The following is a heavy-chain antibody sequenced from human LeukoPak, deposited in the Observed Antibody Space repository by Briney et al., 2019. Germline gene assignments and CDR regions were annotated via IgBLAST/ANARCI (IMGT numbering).Heavy chain of an antibody. V-gene: IGHV3-30*04. Sequence: GRSLRLPCAASGFTFSSYAMHWVRQAPGKGLEWVAVISYDGSNKYYADSVKGRFTISRDNSKNTLYLQMNSLRAEDTAVYYCARETGGDNYYYYGMDVWGKGTTVTVSS. D-gene: IGHD1-26*01. J-gene: IGHJ6*04. CDR3: ARETGGDNYYYYGMDV. CDR1: GFTFSSYA. CDR2: ISYDGSNK.